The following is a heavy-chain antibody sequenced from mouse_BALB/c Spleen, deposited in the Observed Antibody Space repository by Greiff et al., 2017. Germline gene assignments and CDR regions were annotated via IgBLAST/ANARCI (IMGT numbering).Heavy chain of an antibody. Sequence: VMLVESGPGLVQPSQSLSITCTVSGFSLTSYGVHWVRQSPGKGLEWLGVIWSGGSTDYNAAFISRLSISKDNSKSQVFFKMNSLQADDTAIYYCAKIYYGNLMDYWGQGTSVTVSS. CDR1: GFSLTSYG. J-gene: IGHJ4*01. D-gene: IGHD2-1*01. CDR3: AKIYYGNLMDY. CDR2: IWSGGST. V-gene: IGHV2-4-1*01.